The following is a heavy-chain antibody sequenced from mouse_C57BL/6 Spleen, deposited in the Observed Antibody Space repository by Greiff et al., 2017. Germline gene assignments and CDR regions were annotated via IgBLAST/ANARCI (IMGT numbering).Heavy chain of an antibody. CDR1: GFTFSSYA. V-gene: IGHV5-9-1*02. CDR2: ISSGGDYI. Sequence: EVQRVESGEGLVKPGGSLKLSCAASGFTFSSYAMSWVRQTPEKRLEWVAYISSGGDYIYYADTVKGRFTISRDNARNTLYLQMSSLKSEDTAMYYCTSANWDDYAMDYWGQGTSVTVSS. CDR3: TSANWDDYAMDY. J-gene: IGHJ4*01. D-gene: IGHD4-1*01.